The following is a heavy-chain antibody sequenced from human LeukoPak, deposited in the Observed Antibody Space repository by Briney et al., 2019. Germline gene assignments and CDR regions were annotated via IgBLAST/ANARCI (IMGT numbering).Heavy chain of an antibody. D-gene: IGHD3-22*01. J-gene: IGHJ4*02. CDR1: GYTLTELS. Sequence: GASVKVSCKVSGYTLTELSMHWVRQAPGKGLEWMGGFDPEDGETIYAQKFQGRVTMTEDTSTDTAYMELSSLRSEDTAVYYCATVHYYDSSGSLTTAYFDYWGQGTLVTVSS. CDR3: ATVHYYDSSGSLTTAYFDY. V-gene: IGHV1-24*01. CDR2: FDPEDGET.